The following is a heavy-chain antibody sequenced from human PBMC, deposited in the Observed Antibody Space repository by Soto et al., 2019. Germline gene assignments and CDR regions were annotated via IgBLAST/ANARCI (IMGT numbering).Heavy chain of an antibody. CDR3: ASERSAQYFDF. D-gene: IGHD1-26*01. CDR2: IIPTFGTA. CDR1: GGSFSSHG. V-gene: IGHV1-69*06. J-gene: IGHJ4*02. Sequence: QGQLVQSGTVVQRRGSSVKVSCQASGGSFSSHGMAWVRQAPGQGLEWMGGIIPTFGTATYAPKFQGRVTITADKSTNTAYMELSSLRSEDTAVYYCASERSAQYFDFWGQGTLITVSS.